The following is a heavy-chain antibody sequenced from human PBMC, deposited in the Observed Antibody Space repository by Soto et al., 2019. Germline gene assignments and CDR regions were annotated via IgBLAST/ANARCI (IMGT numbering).Heavy chain of an antibody. CDR2: IYHSGST. D-gene: IGHD3-22*01. CDR3: ARVWRYDSSGYYYDRAHDAFDI. J-gene: IGHJ3*02. V-gene: IGHV4-4*02. CDR1: GGSISSSNW. Sequence: PSETLSLTCAVSGGSISSSNWWSWVRQPPGKGLEWIGEIYHSGSTNYNPSLKSRVTISVDKSKNQFSLKLSSVTAADTAVYYCARVWRYDSSGYYYDRAHDAFDIWGQGTMVTVSS.